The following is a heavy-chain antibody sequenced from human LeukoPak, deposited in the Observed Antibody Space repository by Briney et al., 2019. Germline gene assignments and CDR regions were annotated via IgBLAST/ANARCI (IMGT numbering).Heavy chain of an antibody. CDR3: ARYVVPAAIFDY. CDR2: IYYSGST. Sequence: SSETLSLTCTVSGGSISSSSYYWGWIRQPPGKGLEWIGSIYYSGSTYYNPSLKSRVTISVDTSKNQFSLKLSSVTAADTAVYYCARYVVPAAIFDYWGQGTLVTVSS. J-gene: IGHJ4*02. D-gene: IGHD2-2*01. V-gene: IGHV4-39*07. CDR1: GGSISSSSYY.